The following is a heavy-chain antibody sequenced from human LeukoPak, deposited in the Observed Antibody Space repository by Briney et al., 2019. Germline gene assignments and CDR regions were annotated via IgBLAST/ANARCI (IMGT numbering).Heavy chain of an antibody. D-gene: IGHD6-6*01. CDR3: ARSFVVAARYFDY. V-gene: IGHV4-61*02. CDR2: IYTSGST. CDR1: GGSISSVSYY. Sequence: SETLSLTCTVSGGSISSVSYYWSWIRQPAGKGLEWIGRIYTSGSTNYNPSLKSRVTISVDTSKNQFSLELSSVTAADTAVYYCARSFVVAARYFDYWGQGTLVTVSS. J-gene: IGHJ4*02.